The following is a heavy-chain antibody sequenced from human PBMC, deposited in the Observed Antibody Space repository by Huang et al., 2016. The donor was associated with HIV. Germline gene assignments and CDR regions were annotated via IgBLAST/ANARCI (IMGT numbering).Heavy chain of an antibody. Sequence: QVRLEQWGPNLLKPSDTLSLKCAVYGGSFSDYFWTWIRQSPVKGLEWIGEVNHRGRATHNPSLRSRVSMSLDSSKNQFYLNLTSVTAADTAVYFCARPKMTATPSDSSWSYFDFWGRGTPVTVSS. D-gene: IGHD3-10*01. V-gene: IGHV4-34*01. CDR2: VNHRGRA. CDR1: GGSFSDYF. CDR3: ARPKMTATPSDSSWSYFDF. J-gene: IGHJ4*02.